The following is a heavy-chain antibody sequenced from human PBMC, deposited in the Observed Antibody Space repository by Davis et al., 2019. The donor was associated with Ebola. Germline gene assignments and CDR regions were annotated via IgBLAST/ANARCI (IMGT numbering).Heavy chain of an antibody. CDR2: IYYSGST. Sequence: MPLETLSLTCTVSGGSISSYYWSWIRQPPGKGLEWIGYIYYSGSTNYNPSLKSRVTISVDTSKNQFSLKLSSVTAADTAVYYCARGELSTLRGFITPFDYWGQGTLVTVSS. J-gene: IGHJ4*02. V-gene: IGHV4-59*01. CDR1: GGSISSYY. D-gene: IGHD3-10*01. CDR3: ARGELSTLRGFITPFDY.